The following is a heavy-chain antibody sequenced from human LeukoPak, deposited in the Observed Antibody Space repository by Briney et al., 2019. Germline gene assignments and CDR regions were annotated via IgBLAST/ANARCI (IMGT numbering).Heavy chain of an antibody. D-gene: IGHD5-18*01. CDR2: ISAYNGNI. J-gene: IGHJ4*02. Sequence: ASVKVSCKASGYTFTDFGISWVRQAPGQGLEWMGWISAYNGNINYVQKFQGRVTMTTDISTSTAYMELTSLRSDDTAMYYCTRDLGVDTTMIFFDYWGQGTLVTVSS. V-gene: IGHV1-18*01. CDR1: GYTFTDFG. CDR3: TRDLGVDTTMIFFDY.